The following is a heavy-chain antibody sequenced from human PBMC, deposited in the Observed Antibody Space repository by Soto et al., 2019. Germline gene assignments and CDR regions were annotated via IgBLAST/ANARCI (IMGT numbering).Heavy chain of an antibody. Sequence: SETLSLTCSVSGGSIRSFSWSWIRQPPGRGLEWIGYIYYSGSTNYNPPLKSRVTISVDTSKNQFSLKLSSVTAADTAVYYCARGGWFGEFGNNYYGMDVWGQGTTVTVSS. D-gene: IGHD3-10*01. V-gene: IGHV4-59*01. CDR3: ARGGWFGEFGNNYYGMDV. J-gene: IGHJ6*02. CDR1: GGSIRSFS. CDR2: IYYSGST.